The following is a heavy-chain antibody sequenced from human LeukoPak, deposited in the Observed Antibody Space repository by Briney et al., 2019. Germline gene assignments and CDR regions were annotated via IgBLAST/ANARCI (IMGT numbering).Heavy chain of an antibody. CDR2: ISYDGSNK. J-gene: IGHJ4*02. V-gene: IGHV3-30*04. Sequence: GGSLRLSCAASGFTFSSYAMHWVRQAPGKGLEWVAVISYDGSNKYYADSVKGRFTISRDNSKNTLYLQMNSLRAEDTAVYYCVRDSAFGGVIVIHHFDYWGQGTLVTVSS. CDR3: VRDSAFGGVIVIHHFDY. D-gene: IGHD3-16*02. CDR1: GFTFSSYA.